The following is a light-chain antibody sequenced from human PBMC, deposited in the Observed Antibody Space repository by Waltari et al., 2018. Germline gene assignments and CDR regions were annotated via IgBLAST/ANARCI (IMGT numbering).Light chain of an antibody. J-gene: IGLJ1*01. CDR1: SSDVGGYDY. V-gene: IGLV2-14*01. Sequence: QSALTQPASVSGSPGQSITISCTGTSSDVGGYDYVAWYQQHPGKAPKLLIYEYTKRPSGFPNLFSVSKSGKTASLTTSGLQTGYGTDYYFSSYTDITTLWGIFGTETKVTVL. CDR3: SSYTDITTLWGI. CDR2: EYT.